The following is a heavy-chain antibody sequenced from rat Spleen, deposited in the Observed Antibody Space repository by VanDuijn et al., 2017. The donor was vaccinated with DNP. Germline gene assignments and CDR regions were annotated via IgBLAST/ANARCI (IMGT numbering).Heavy chain of an antibody. CDR1: GFSLTSYN. D-gene: IGHD1-11*01. V-gene: IGHV2-30*01. CDR2: IWTGGST. Sequence: QVQLKESGPGLVQPSQTLSLTCTVSGFSLTSYNVHWVRQPTGKGLEWMGIIWTGGSTDYNSALKSRLSISRDTSKSQVFLKMNSLQTEDTAIYYCSRYGNSALDVWGQGTSVTVSS. J-gene: IGHJ4*01. CDR3: SRYGNSALDV.